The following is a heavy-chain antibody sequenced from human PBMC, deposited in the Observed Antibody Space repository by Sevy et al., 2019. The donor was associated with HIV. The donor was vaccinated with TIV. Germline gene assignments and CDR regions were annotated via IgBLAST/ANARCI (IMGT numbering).Heavy chain of an antibody. D-gene: IGHD3-3*01. CDR2: INGDYR. CDR1: GFTFSNYA. J-gene: IGHJ4*02. V-gene: IGHV3-23*01. Sequence: GGSLRLSCAPSGFTFSNYAMTWVRQAPGKGLEWVSAINGDYRYYADSVKGRFTISRDNSKNTVYLQMNSLRAEDTALYYCAIEAPDTTIYDYWGQGILVTVSS. CDR3: AIEAPDTTIYDY.